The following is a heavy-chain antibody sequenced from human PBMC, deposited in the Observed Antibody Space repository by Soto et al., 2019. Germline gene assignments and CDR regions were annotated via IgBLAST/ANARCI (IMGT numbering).Heavy chain of an antibody. J-gene: IGHJ6*02. CDR1: ISSSTNN. CDR2: LYYGGST. CDR3: ARHGLSGSYGMDL. D-gene: IGHD1-26*01. V-gene: IGHV4-39*01. Sequence: SETLSLTCTISSSTNNWGWIRQTPGKGLEWIGSLYYGGSTYYNPSHKSRVTISVDMSKNQFSLKLSSVTAEDTAVYYFARHGLSGSYGMDLWGQGTTVTVSS.